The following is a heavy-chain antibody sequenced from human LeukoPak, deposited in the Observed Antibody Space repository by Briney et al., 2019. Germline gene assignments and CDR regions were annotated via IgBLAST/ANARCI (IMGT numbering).Heavy chain of an antibody. CDR1: GFIFSSDE. CDR3: TKERGAY. J-gene: IGHJ4*02. Sequence: GGSLRLSCAASGFIFSSDEMTWVRQAPGKGLESVSFISSSADTILYADSVKGRFTISRDNGKSALYLQMNSLRAEDTAVYYCTKERGAYWGQGTLVTVSS. CDR2: ISSSADTI. V-gene: IGHV3-48*03.